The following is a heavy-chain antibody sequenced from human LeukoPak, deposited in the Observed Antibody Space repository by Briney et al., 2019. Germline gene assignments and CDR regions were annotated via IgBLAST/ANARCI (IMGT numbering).Heavy chain of an antibody. V-gene: IGHV3-53*01. CDR1: GFTVSSNY. CDR2: IYSGGST. J-gene: IGHJ4*02. Sequence: GGSLRRSCAASGFTVSSNYMSWVRQAPGKGLEWVSVIYSGGSTYYADSVKGRFTISRDNSKNTLYLQMNSLRAEDTAVYYCVRESPGQVAGNYYFDYWGQGTLVTVSS. CDR3: VRESPGQVAGNYYFDY. D-gene: IGHD6-19*01.